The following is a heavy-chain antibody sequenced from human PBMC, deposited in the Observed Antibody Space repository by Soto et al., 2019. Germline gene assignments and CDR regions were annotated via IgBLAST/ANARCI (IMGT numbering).Heavy chain of an antibody. Sequence: ASETLSLTCTVSGGSISSGGYYWSWIRQHPGKGLEWIGYIYYSGSTYYNPSLKSRVTISVDTSKNQFSLKLSSVTAADTAVYYCARGGVTMVRGAYYYYGMDVWGQGTTVTVS. CDR1: GGSISSGGYY. CDR2: IYYSGST. D-gene: IGHD3-10*01. J-gene: IGHJ6*02. V-gene: IGHV4-31*03. CDR3: ARGGVTMVRGAYYYYGMDV.